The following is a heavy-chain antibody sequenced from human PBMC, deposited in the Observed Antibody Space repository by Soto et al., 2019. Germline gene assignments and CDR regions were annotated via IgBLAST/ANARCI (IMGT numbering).Heavy chain of an antibody. CDR3: ARGPARDIVVVVAATRKGNAFDI. CDR1: GGSISSGGYY. J-gene: IGHJ3*02. CDR2: IYYSGST. V-gene: IGHV4-31*03. Sequence: PSETLSLTCTVSGGSISSGGYYWSWIRQHPGKGLEWIGYIYYSGSTYYNPSLKSRVTISVDTSKNQFSLKLSSVTAADTAVYYCARGPARDIVVVVAATRKGNAFDIWGQGTMVTVSS. D-gene: IGHD2-15*01.